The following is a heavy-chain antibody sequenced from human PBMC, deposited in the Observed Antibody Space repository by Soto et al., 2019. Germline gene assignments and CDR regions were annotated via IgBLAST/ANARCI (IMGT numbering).Heavy chain of an antibody. J-gene: IGHJ6*02. D-gene: IGHD3-10*01. CDR2: IDPSDSYT. Sequence: GASLKISCKGSGYSFTSYWISWVRQMPGKGLEWMGRIDPSDSYTNYSPSFQGHVTISADKSISTAYLQWSSLKASDTAMYYCARSGITMVRGDYYYGMDVWGQGTTVTVSS. V-gene: IGHV5-10-1*01. CDR3: ARSGITMVRGDYYYGMDV. CDR1: GYSFTSYW.